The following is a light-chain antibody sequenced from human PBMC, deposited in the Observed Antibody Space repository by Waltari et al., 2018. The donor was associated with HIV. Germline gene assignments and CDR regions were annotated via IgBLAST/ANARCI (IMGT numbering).Light chain of an antibody. CDR3: CSYAGSSTLYV. CDR2: EGS. CDR1: SSDVGSYNL. V-gene: IGLV2-23*01. Sequence: SSDVGSYNLVSWYQQHPGKAPKLMIYEGSKRPSGVSNRFSGSKSGNTASLTISGLQAEDEADYYCCSYAGSSTLYVFGTGTKVTVL. J-gene: IGLJ1*01.